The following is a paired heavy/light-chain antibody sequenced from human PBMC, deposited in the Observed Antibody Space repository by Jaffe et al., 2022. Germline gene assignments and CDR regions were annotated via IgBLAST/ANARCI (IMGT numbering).Light chain of an antibody. Sequence: DIQMTQSPSALSASVGDRVTITCRASQSISSWLAWYQQKPGKAPKLLIYKASSLESGVPSKFSGSGSETEFTLTISSLQPDDFATYYCLQYNTYPWTFGQGTRVEVK. V-gene: IGKV1-5*03. CDR2: KAS. CDR1: QSISSW. CDR3: LQYNTYPWT. J-gene: IGKJ1*01.
Heavy chain of an antibody. CDR1: GFTFSSYA. J-gene: IGHJ3*02. CDR2: ISGSGSST. V-gene: IGHV3-23*01. D-gene: IGHD1-26*01. Sequence: EVQLLESGGGLVQPGGSLRLSCVASGFTFSSYAMSWVRQTPGKGLEWVSGISGSGSSTFYADSVKGRFTISRDNSKRMLYVQMNSLRAEDTAVYYCAKDRSGATINHAFDMWGQGTKVTVSS. CDR3: AKDRSGATINHAFDM.